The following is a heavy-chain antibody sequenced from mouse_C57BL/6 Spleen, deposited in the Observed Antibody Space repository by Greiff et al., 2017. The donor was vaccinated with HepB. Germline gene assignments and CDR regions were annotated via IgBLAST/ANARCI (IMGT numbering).Heavy chain of an antibody. CDR1: GYTFTSYW. V-gene: IGHV1-53*01. Sequence: QVQLQQPGTELVKPGASVKLSCKASGYTFTSYWMHWVKQRPGQGLEWIGNINPSNGGTNYNEKLKSKATLTVYKYSSTAYMQLSSLTSEDSADYSCAREGNGPLAMDYWGQGTSVTVSS. CDR3: AREGNGPLAMDY. CDR2: INPSNGGT. J-gene: IGHJ4*01.